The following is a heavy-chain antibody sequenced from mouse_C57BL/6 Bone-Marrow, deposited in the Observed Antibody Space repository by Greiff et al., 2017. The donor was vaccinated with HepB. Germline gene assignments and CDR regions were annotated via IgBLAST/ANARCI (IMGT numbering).Heavy chain of an antibody. CDR2: IDPNSGGT. CDR1: GYTFTSYW. D-gene: IGHD1-1*01. Sequence: VQLQQPGAELVKPGASVKLSCKASGYTFTSYWMNWVKQRPGRGLEWIGRIDPNSGGTKYNEKFKSKATLTVDKPSSTAYMQLSSLTSEDSAVYYCARGENYFGSSHLYDAMDYWGQGTSVTVSS. V-gene: IGHV1-72*01. CDR3: ARGENYFGSSHLYDAMDY. J-gene: IGHJ4*01.